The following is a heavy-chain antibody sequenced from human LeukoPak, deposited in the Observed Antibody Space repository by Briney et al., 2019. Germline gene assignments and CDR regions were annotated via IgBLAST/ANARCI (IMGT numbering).Heavy chain of an antibody. Sequence: PGRSLRLSCAASGFTFSSYAMHWVRQAPGKGLEWVAVISYDGSNKYYADSVKGRFTSSRDNSKNTLYLQMNSLRAEDTAVYYCARESYGGSNFDYWGQGTLVTVSS. V-gene: IGHV3-30-3*01. CDR2: ISYDGSNK. CDR3: ARESYGGSNFDY. D-gene: IGHD4-23*01. J-gene: IGHJ4*02. CDR1: GFTFSSYA.